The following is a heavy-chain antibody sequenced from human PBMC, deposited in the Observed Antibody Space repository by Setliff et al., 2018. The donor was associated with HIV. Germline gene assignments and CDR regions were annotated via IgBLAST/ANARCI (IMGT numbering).Heavy chain of an antibody. J-gene: IGHJ2*01. V-gene: IGHV4-59*01. CDR1: GGSISSYY. D-gene: IGHD4-17*01. CDR2: IYYSGST. CDR3: ARASDGDYEFCYFDL. Sequence: SETLSLTCTVSGGSISSYYWSRIRQPTGKGLEWLGYIYYSGSTNYNPSLKSRVTISVDTSKNQFSLKLISVTAADTAVYYCARASDGDYEFCYFDLWGRGTLVTVSS.